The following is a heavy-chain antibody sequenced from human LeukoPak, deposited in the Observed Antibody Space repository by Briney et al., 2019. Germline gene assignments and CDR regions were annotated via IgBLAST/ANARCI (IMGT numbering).Heavy chain of an antibody. Sequence: GGSLRLSCEAAGLTFEDYVMHWVRQAPGKGLEWVSGISWNSGSIGYADSVKGRFTISRDNAKNSLYLQMNSLRAEDTALYYCAKDTERYSYDPYYYYGMDVWGQGTTVTVSS. CDR1: GLTFEDYV. D-gene: IGHD5-18*01. CDR2: ISWNSGSI. V-gene: IGHV3-9*01. CDR3: AKDTERYSYDPYYYYGMDV. J-gene: IGHJ6*02.